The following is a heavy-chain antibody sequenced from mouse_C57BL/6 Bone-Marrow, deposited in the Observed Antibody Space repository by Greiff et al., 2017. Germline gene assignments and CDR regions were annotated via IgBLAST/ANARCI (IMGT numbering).Heavy chain of an antibody. J-gene: IGHJ4*01. CDR2: IWSGGST. CDR3: ARNNRGAVVPYAMDY. V-gene: IGHV2-2*01. CDR1: GFSLTSYG. D-gene: IGHD1-1*01. Sequence: QVQLKESGPGLVQPSQSLSITCTVSGFSLTSYGVHWVRQSPGKGLEWLGVIWSGGSTDYNPAFISRLSISKDNSKSQVFFKMNSLQADDTAIYYCARNNRGAVVPYAMDYWGQGTSVTVSS.